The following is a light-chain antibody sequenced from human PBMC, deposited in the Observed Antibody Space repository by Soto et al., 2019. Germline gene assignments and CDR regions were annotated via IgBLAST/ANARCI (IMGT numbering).Light chain of an antibody. Sequence: QSALTQPPPASGTPGQRVTISCSGGSSNIGTNAVNWYQPLPGTAPKLLIYNNNQRPSGVPDRFSGSKSGTSASLAISGLQSEDEADYYCAAWDDSRNGYVFGTGTKATVL. CDR3: AAWDDSRNGYV. CDR2: NNN. J-gene: IGLJ1*01. CDR1: SSNIGTNA. V-gene: IGLV1-44*01.